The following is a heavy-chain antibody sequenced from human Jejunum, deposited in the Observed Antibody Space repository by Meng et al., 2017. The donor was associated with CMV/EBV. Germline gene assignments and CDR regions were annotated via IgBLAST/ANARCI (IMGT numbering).Heavy chain of an antibody. D-gene: IGHD3-16*01. Sequence: CTVAGAAVNSRYFYWSWIGRPPGGRLEWIGYVDYTGGANYNSSLESRVVISVDISKNRISLELHTVTAADTAVYFCARDSLSGGSNFWGQGTLVTVSS. J-gene: IGHJ4*02. V-gene: IGHV4-61*01. CDR2: VDYTGGA. CDR3: ARDSLSGGSNF. CDR1: GAAVNSRYFY.